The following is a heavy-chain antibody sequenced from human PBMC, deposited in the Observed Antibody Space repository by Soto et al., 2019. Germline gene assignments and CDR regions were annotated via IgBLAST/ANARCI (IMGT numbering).Heavy chain of an antibody. V-gene: IGHV3-30-3*01. CDR1: GFTFSSYA. Sequence: QVQLVESGGGVVQPGRSLRLSCAASGFTFSSYAMHWVRQAPGKGLEWVAVISYDGSNKYYADSVKGRFTISRDNSKNTLYLQMNSLRAEDTAVYYCASESWVVTAHYWGQGTLVTVSS. CDR3: ASESWVVTAHY. J-gene: IGHJ4*02. CDR2: ISYDGSNK. D-gene: IGHD5-18*01.